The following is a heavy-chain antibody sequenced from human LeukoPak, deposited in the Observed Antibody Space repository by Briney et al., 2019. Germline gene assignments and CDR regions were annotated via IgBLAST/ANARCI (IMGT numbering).Heavy chain of an antibody. J-gene: IGHJ4*02. CDR3: ARDRRGWYIFDY. Sequence: ASVKVSCKASGYTFTSYAMHWVRQAPGQRLEWMEWINAGNGNTKYSQKFQGRVTITRDTSASTAYMELSSLRSEDTAVYYCARDRRGWYIFDYWGQGTLVTVSS. D-gene: IGHD6-19*01. CDR1: GYTFTSYA. V-gene: IGHV1-3*01. CDR2: INAGNGNT.